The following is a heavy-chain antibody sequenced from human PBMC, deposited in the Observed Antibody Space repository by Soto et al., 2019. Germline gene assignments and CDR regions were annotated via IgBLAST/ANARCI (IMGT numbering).Heavy chain of an antibody. V-gene: IGHV4-4*07. CDR2: IFGSGET. D-gene: IGHD3-22*01. J-gene: IGHJ4*02. Sequence: QVQLQESGPGLLNPSETLSLTCTVSGASMSNYYWSWIRQPAGKGLERIGRIFGSGETYDNPSLTSRGSLSVAMSKSQFSLELTSVTAAVTAVYFCVSEGDDSDNTGYPLFDYWGQGTLVTVSP. CDR1: GASMSNYY. CDR3: VSEGDDSDNTGYPLFDY.